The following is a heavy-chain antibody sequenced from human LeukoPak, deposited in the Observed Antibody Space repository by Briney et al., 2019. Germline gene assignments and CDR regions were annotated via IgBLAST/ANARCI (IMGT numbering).Heavy chain of an antibody. J-gene: IGHJ4*02. CDR2: ISAYNGNT. Sequence: EASVKVSCKASGYTFTSYGISWVRQAPGQGLEWMGWISAYNGNTNYAQKLQGRVTITADESTSTAYMELSSLRSEDTAVYYCARDFSSSSLSYWGQGTLVTVSS. CDR1: GYTFTSYG. V-gene: IGHV1-18*04. CDR3: ARDFSSSSLSY. D-gene: IGHD6-13*01.